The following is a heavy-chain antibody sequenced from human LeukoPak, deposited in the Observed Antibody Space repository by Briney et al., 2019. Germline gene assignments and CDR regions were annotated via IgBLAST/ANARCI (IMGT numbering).Heavy chain of an antibody. CDR2: ITAGSSTK. J-gene: IGHJ1*01. CDR1: GFTFSNFA. CDR3: GRDPNGDYIGAFDFQR. D-gene: IGHD4-17*01. Sequence: PGGSLRLSCVASGFTFSNFAMGWVRQAPGKGLEWVSAITAGSSTKKYADSVKDRFTISRDNSQDTLYLQMTSLRDEDTAVYYCGRDPNGDYIGAFDFQRWGRGTLVTVSS. V-gene: IGHV3-23*01.